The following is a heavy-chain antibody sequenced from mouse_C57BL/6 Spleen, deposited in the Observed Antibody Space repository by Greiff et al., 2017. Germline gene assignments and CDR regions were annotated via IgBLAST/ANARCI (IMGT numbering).Heavy chain of an antibody. D-gene: IGHD1-1*01. J-gene: IGHJ4*01. CDR2: IRSKSNNYAT. V-gene: IGHV10-1*01. Sequence: EVKLMESGGGLVQPKGSLKLSCAASGFSFNTYAMNWVRQAPGKGLEWVARIRSKSNNYATYYADSVKDRFTISRDDSESMLYLQMNNLKNEDTAMYYCVRHYYGRAMDYWGQGTSVTVSS. CDR1: GFSFNTYA. CDR3: VRHYYGRAMDY.